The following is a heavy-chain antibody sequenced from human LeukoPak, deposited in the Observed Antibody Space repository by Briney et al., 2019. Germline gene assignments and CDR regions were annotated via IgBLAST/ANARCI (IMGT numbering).Heavy chain of an antibody. D-gene: IGHD5-12*01. CDR2: INPNSGGT. CDR3: ARELLVATIIPRKYYYYGMDV. CDR1: GYTFTGYY. V-gene: IGHV1-2*02. J-gene: IGHJ6*02. Sequence: GASVKVSCKASGYTFTGYYMHWVRQAPGQGLEWMGWINPNSGGTNYAQKFQGRVTMTRDTSISTAYMELSRLRSDDTAVYYCARELLVATIIPRKYYYYGMDVWGQGTTVTVSS.